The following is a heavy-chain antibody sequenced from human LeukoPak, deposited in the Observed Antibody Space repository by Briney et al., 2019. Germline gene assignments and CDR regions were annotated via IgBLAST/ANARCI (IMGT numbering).Heavy chain of an antibody. CDR3: AKLIAPRTIYDY. CDR1: GFTFSTYW. Sequence: GGSLRLSCAASGFTFSTYWMSWVRQAPGKGLAWVASIKQDGSEIHYVDSVKGRYTISRDNAKNSLYLQMNSLRAEDTAVYYCAKLIAPRTIYDYWGQGTLVTVSS. V-gene: IGHV3-7*01. CDR2: IKQDGSEI. D-gene: IGHD6-6*01. J-gene: IGHJ4*02.